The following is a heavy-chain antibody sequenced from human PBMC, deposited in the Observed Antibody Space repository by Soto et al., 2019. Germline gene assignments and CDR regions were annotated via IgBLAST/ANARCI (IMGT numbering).Heavy chain of an antibody. V-gene: IGHV3-9*01. CDR1: GFTFDDYA. Sequence: EVQLVESGGGLVQPGRSLRLSCAASGFTFDDYAMHWVRQAPGKGLEWVSGISWNSGSIGYADSVKGRFTISRDNAKNYLYLKMNSLRAEDTAFYYCAKDGDFIAGYSYGPYFDYWGQGTLVTVSS. CDR2: ISWNSGSI. J-gene: IGHJ4*02. CDR3: AKDGDFIAGYSYGPYFDY. D-gene: IGHD5-18*01.